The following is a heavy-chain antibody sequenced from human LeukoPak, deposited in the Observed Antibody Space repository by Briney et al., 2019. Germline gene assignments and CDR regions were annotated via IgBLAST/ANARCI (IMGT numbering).Heavy chain of an antibody. CDR3: ARDPADHGDLREDAHYYALDV. J-gene: IGHJ6*02. Sequence: ASVKVSCKASGYTFTTYGISWVRQAPGQGFEWMGWINTYNGNTNYAHKFRGGVTMTTDTSTRTVYMEVRSLRSDDTAVYYCARDPADHGDLREDAHYYALDVWGQGTTVTVSS. D-gene: IGHD4-17*01. V-gene: IGHV1-18*04. CDR1: GYTFTTYG. CDR2: INTYNGNT.